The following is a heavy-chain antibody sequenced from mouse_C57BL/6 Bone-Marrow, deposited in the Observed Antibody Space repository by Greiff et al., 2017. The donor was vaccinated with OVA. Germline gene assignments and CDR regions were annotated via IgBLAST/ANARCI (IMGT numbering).Heavy chain of an antibody. CDR1: GFTFSDYY. Sequence: EVKLMESGGGLVQPGGSLKLSCAASGFTFSDYYMYWVRQTPEKRLEWVAYISNGGGSTYYPDTVKGRFTISRDNAKTTLYLQMSRLKSEDTAMYYCARLSYLYAMDYWGQGTSVTVSS. J-gene: IGHJ4*01. D-gene: IGHD5-5*01. V-gene: IGHV5-12*01. CDR2: ISNGGGST. CDR3: ARLSYLYAMDY.